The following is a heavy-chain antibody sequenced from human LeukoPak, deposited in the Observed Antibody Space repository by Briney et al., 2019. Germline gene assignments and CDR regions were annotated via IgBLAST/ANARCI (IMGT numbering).Heavy chain of an antibody. CDR1: GGTFSSYA. V-gene: IGHV1-8*02. CDR2: MNPNSGNT. Sequence: AASVKVSCKASGGTFSSYAITWVRQAPGQGLEWMGWMNPNSGNTGYAQKFQGRVTMTFNTSISTAYMELSSLGSEDTAVYYCARGNPYYYYSMDVWGKGTTVTISS. J-gene: IGHJ6*03. CDR3: ARGNPYYYYSMDV.